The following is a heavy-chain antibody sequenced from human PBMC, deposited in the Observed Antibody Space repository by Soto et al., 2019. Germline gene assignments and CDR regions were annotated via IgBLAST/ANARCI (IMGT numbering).Heavy chain of an antibody. D-gene: IGHD1-26*01. CDR1: GGIFSSYA. J-gene: IGHJ4*02. CDR2: VIPVLGQA. V-gene: IGHV1-69*13. Sequence: AAVKVSCKASGGIFSSYAISWLRQAPGQGLEWMGAVIPVLGQAYYAQALQDRVTITADESTRTAYMELSSLTSEDTAVYFCARVGGVGAPPGADYWGQGTLVTVSS. CDR3: ARVGGVGAPPGADY.